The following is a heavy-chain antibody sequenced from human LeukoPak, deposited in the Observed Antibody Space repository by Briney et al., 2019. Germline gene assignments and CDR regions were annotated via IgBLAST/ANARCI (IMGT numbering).Heavy chain of an antibody. V-gene: IGHV1-8*03. CDR3: ARSIIGVLRFLEWLPKYYYYYYMDG. CDR1: GYTFTSYD. J-gene: IGHJ6*03. CDR2: MNPNSGNT. D-gene: IGHD3-3*01. Sequence: GASVKVSCKASGYTFTSYDINWVRQATGQGLEWMGWMNPNSGNTGYAQKFQGRVTITRNTSISTAYMELSSLRSEDTAVYYCARSIIGVLRFLEWLPKYYYYYYMDGWGKGTTVTVS.